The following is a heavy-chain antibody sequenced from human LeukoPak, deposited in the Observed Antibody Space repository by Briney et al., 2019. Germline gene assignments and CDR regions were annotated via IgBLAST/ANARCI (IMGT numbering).Heavy chain of an antibody. D-gene: IGHD2-21*01. V-gene: IGHV3-53*01. CDR1: GFTVSTNY. Sequence: GGSLTLSCAASGFTVSTNYMRWVRQAAGKGLEWVSVIYSGGSTYYADFVKGRFTISRDNSKNTVFIKITSMTADATAVYYCARDHNCGGDCYSGMDVWGKGITVTVSS. CDR3: ARDHNCGGDCYSGMDV. CDR2: IYSGGST. J-gene: IGHJ6*04.